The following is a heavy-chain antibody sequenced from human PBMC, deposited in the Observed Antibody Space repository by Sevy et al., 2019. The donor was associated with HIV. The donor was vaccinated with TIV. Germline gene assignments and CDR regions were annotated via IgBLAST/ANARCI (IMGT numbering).Heavy chain of an antibody. CDR3: AREHPGYNPFDN. Sequence: GGSLRLACAGSGFTFSSYAMHWVRQAPGKGLEWLAVISYDGSLKLHADSVRGRFTISRDNSKNTVYLQMNSLRAEDTAVYYCAREHPGYNPFDNWVQGTLVTVSS. CDR1: GFTFSSYA. D-gene: IGHD5-12*01. CDR2: ISYDGSLK. J-gene: IGHJ4*02. V-gene: IGHV3-30*04.